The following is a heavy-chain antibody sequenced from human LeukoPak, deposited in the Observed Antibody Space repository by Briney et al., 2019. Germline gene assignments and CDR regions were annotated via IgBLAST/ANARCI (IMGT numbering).Heavy chain of an antibody. V-gene: IGHV1-46*01. CDR2: IYPRDGST. CDR1: GYTFTSNY. CDR3: ARDPSGYCSSTSCARVGFDP. Sequence: ASVKVSCKASGYTFTSNYIHWVRQAPGQGLEWMGMIYPRDGSTSYAQKFQGRVTITADESTSTAYMELSSLRSEDTAVYYCARDPSGYCSSTSCARVGFDPWGQGTLVTVSS. D-gene: IGHD2-2*01. J-gene: IGHJ5*02.